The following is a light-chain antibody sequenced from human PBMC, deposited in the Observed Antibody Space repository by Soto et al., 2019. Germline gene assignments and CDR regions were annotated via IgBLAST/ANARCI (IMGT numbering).Light chain of an antibody. CDR3: QQYSRLWS. V-gene: IGKV1-5*03. CDR2: GAS. Sequence: DIQMTQSPSSLSASVGDRVTITCQASQDISNYLNWYQQKPGKAPKLLIYGASSLESGVPPRFSGDGSGTEFTLTISSLQRDDFGIYYCQQYSRLWSFGQGTKLDIK. J-gene: IGKJ1*01. CDR1: QDISNY.